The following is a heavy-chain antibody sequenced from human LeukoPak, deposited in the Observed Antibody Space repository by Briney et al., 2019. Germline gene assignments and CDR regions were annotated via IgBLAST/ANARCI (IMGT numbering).Heavy chain of an antibody. CDR3: ARDGFVVVATYYGMDV. Sequence: PGGSLRLSCAASGFTFSSYSMNWVRQAPGKGLEWVSYISSSSSTIYYADSVKGRFTISRDNAKNSLYLQMNSLRAEDTAVYYCARDGFVVVATYYGMDVWGQGTTVTVSS. CDR1: GFTFSSYS. V-gene: IGHV3-48*01. D-gene: IGHD2-15*01. J-gene: IGHJ6*02. CDR2: ISSSSSTI.